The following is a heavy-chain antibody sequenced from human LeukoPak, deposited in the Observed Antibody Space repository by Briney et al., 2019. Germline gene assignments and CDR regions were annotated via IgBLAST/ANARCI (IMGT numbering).Heavy chain of an antibody. J-gene: IGHJ4*02. V-gene: IGHV2-5*01. CDR2: IYWNDDK. CDR3: AHRRGSYSSSWYDY. D-gene: IGHD6-13*01. Sequence: SGPTLVNPTQTLTLTCTFSGFSPSTSGVGVGWIRQPPGKALEWLALIYWNDDKRYSPSLKSRLTITKDTSKNQVVLTMTNMDPVDTATYYCAHRRGSYSSSWYDYWGQGTLVTVS. CDR1: GFSPSTSGVG.